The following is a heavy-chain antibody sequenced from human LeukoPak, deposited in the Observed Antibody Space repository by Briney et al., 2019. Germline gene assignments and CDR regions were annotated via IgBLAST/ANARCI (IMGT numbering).Heavy chain of an antibody. J-gene: IGHJ4*02. V-gene: IGHV4-59*08. CDR2: VSYSGST. D-gene: IGHD3-16*01. CDR3: ARHGGRWTLDY. Sequence: SETLTLTCTVSDVSITTYYWSWIRQPPGKGLEWIGYVSYSGSTNYNPSLMSRVTISVDTSNNQFSMKLSSVTATGIFVYDGARHGGRWTLDYWGQGTLVTVPS. CDR1: DVSITTYY.